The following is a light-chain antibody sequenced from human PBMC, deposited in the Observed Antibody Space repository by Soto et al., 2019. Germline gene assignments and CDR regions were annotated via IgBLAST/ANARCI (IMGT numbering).Light chain of an antibody. V-gene: IGLV2-14*01. J-gene: IGLJ2*01. CDR3: SSYTSSNTVV. CDR2: EVS. Sequence: QSALTQPASVSGSPGQSITISCTRTSSDVGGYNYVSWYQQHPGKAPKLMIYEVSNRPSGVSNRFSGSKSGNTASLTISGLQADDEANYYCSSYTSSNTVVFGGGTKLTVL. CDR1: SSDVGGYNY.